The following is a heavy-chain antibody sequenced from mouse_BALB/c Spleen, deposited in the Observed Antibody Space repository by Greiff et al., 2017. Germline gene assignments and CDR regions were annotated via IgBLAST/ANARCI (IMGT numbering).Heavy chain of an antibody. CDR3: AREGDRYDGFAY. CDR2: ISSGGST. Sequence: EVHLVESGGGLVKPGGSLKLSCAASGFTFSSYAMSWVRQTPEKRLEWVASISSGGSTYYPDSVKGRFTISRDNARNILYLQMSSLRSEDTAMYYCAREGDRYDGFAYWGQGTLVTVSA. J-gene: IGHJ3*01. D-gene: IGHD2-14*01. CDR1: GFTFSSYA. V-gene: IGHV5-6-5*01.